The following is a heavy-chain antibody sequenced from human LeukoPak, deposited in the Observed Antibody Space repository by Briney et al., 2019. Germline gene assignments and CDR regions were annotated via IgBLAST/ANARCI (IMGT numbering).Heavy chain of an antibody. V-gene: IGHV3-48*04. CDR1: GFTFSSYS. J-gene: IGHJ4*02. CDR2: ISSSSSTI. Sequence: PGGSLRLSCAASGFTFSSYSMNWVRQAPGKGLEWVSYISSSSSTIYYADSVKGRFTISRDNAKNSLYLQMNSLRAEDAAVYYCARGGVYSSGLPSYWGQGTLVTVSS. D-gene: IGHD6-19*01. CDR3: ARGGVYSSGLPSY.